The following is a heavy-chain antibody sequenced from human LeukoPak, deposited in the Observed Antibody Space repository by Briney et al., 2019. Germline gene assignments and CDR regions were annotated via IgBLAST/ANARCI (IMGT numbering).Heavy chain of an antibody. Sequence: SETLSLTCTVSGYSISSGYYWGWLRPPPGKGLEWVGSVYHSGSNYYNPSLMSRVTISVDTSKNQFSLKLSSVTAADTAVYYCARDATYDSSGYSFLWGQGTLVTVSS. D-gene: IGHD3-22*01. V-gene: IGHV4-38-2*02. CDR1: GYSISSGYY. CDR2: VYHSGSN. J-gene: IGHJ4*02. CDR3: ARDATYDSSGYSFL.